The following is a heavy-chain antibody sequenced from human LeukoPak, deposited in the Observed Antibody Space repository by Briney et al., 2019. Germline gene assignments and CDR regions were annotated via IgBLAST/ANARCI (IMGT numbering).Heavy chain of an antibody. V-gene: IGHV3-74*01. CDR2: IKNDGSYT. D-gene: IGHD1-14*01. CDR1: GXTFSSYW. CDR3: GPEAALGY. J-gene: IGHJ4*02. Sequence: GGSLRLSCAASGXTFSSYWMHWVRQGPGKGLVSVSRIKNDGSYTNYAGSVEGRFTISRDNAKNTLYLQMNSLRVEDTAVYYCGPEAALGYWGQGTLVTVSS.